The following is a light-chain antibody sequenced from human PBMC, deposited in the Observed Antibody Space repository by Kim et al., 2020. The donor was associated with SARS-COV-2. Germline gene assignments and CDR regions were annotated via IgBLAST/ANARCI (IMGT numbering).Light chain of an antibody. V-gene: IGLV10-54*01. CDR1: SNNVGNEG. CDR3: SAWDSSLSAWV. Sequence: QAGLTQPPSVSKDLRQTATLTCTGNSNNVGNEGAAWLQQHQGHPPKLLSYRNNNRPSGISERLSASRSGNTAYLTITGFQPDDEADYYCSAWDSSLSAWVFGGGTQLTVL. J-gene: IGLJ3*02. CDR2: RNN.